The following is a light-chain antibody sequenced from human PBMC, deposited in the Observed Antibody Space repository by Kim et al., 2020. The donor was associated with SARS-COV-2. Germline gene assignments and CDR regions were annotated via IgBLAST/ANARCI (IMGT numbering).Light chain of an antibody. CDR3: QAWDSSTAV. Sequence: SVSPGQTASITCSGDKLGDKYAYWYQQKPGQTPVLVIYYDGKRHSEIPERFSGSTSGNTATLTSGGTQTMDEASYFCQAWDSSTAVFGGGTQLTVL. CDR1: KLGDKY. J-gene: IGLJ2*01. V-gene: IGLV3-1*01. CDR2: YDG.